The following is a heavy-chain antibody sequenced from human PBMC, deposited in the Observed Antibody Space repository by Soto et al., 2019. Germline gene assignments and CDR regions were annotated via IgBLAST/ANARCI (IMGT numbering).Heavy chain of an antibody. CDR3: AREINGRTSMDV. J-gene: IGHJ6*02. Sequence: QVQLVQSGAEVKKPGASVKVSCKASGYTFTSYDINWVRQATGQGLEWMGWMNPNSGNTGYAQKFQGRVTMTRNTSISTAYRELSSLRSEDKAVYYGAREINGRTSMDVGGLGTTVTVSS. V-gene: IGHV1-8*01. CDR1: GYTFTSYD. CDR2: MNPNSGNT. D-gene: IGHD1-1*01.